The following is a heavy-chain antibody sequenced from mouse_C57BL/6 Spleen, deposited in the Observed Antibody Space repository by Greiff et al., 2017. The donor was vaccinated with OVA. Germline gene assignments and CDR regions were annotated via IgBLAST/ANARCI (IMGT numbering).Heavy chain of an antibody. J-gene: IGHJ4*01. CDR1: GFTFSDYG. CDR2: ISSGSSTI. D-gene: IGHD1-1*01. CDR3: ARSSTPYAMDY. V-gene: IGHV5-17*01. Sequence: EVQLVESGGGLVKPGGSLKLSCAASGFTFSDYGMHWVRQAPEKGLEWVAYISSGSSTIYYADTVKGRFTISRDNAKNTLFLQVTSLRSEDTAMYYCARSSTPYAMDYWGQGTSVTVSS.